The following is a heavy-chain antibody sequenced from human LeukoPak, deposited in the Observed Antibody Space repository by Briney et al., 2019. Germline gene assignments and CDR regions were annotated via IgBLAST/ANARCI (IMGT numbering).Heavy chain of an antibody. J-gene: IGHJ5*02. CDR3: ARDDPGELGDWFDP. Sequence: PGGSLRLSCAASGFTFSSYGMHWVRQAPAKGLEWVAVIWYDGSNKYYADSVKGRFTISRDNSKNTLYLQMNSLRAQDTAVYYCARDDPGELGDWFDPWGQGTLVTVSS. V-gene: IGHV3-33*01. CDR1: GFTFSSYG. CDR2: IWYDGSNK. D-gene: IGHD1-26*01.